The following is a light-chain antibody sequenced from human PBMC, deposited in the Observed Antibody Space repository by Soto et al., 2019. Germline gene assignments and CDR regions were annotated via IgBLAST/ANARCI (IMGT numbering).Light chain of an antibody. V-gene: IGKV3-15*01. CDR3: QSYNDWPFA. CDR2: GVS. Sequence: EIVMTQSPATLSVSPGERVTLSCRASESLFGFLAWYQHKPGQAPRLLIYGVSTKATGVPARFSGSGSATDFTLTITSLQSADSAVYYCQSYNDWPFAFGQGTKLEI. J-gene: IGKJ2*01. CDR1: ESLFGF.